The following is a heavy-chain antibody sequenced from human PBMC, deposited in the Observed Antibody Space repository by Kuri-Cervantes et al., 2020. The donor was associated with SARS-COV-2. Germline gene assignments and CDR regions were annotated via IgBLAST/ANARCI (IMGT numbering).Heavy chain of an antibody. Sequence: SETLSLTCAFYGESFSGYYWSWIRQSPGKGLEWIGEVNHRGSTNYNPSLKSRVTISVDTSSKQFSLHLSSVTAADTAVYYCARAYGFLRYIYYMDVWGRGTTVTVSS. CDR3: ARAYGFLRYIYYMDV. D-gene: IGHD4-17*01. CDR1: GESFSGYY. CDR2: VNHRGST. J-gene: IGHJ6*03. V-gene: IGHV4-34*01.